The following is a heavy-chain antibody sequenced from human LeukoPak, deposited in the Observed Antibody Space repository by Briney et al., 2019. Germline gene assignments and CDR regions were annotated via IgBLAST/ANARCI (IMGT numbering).Heavy chain of an antibody. D-gene: IGHD3-22*01. CDR3: ASRGYYYDSSGLK. Sequence: PSETLSPTCTVSGGSISSGGYYWSWIRQHPGKGLEWIGYIYYSGSTYYNPSLKSRVTISVDTSKNQFSLKLSSVTAADTAVYYCASRGYYYDSSGLKWGQGTLVTVSS. V-gene: IGHV4-31*03. CDR2: IYYSGST. CDR1: GGSISSGGYY. J-gene: IGHJ4*02.